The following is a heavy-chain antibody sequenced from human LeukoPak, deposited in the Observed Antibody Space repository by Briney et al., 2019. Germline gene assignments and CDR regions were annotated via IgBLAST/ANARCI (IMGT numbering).Heavy chain of an antibody. CDR1: GFTFSSYS. V-gene: IGHV3-21*01. CDR3: ARVVPAAD. D-gene: IGHD2-2*01. J-gene: IGHJ4*02. CDR2: ISSSSSYI. Sequence: KPGGSLRLSCAVSGFTFSSYSMTWVRQAPGKGLEWVSSISSSSSYIYYADSVKGRCTISTDNATNSLYLQMNSLRAEDTAVYYCARVVPAADWGQGTLVTVSS.